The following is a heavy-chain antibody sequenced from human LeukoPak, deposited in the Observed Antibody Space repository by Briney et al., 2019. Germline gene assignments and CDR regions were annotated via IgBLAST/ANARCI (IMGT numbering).Heavy chain of an antibody. D-gene: IGHD2-2*01. Sequence: ASVKVSCKASGYTFTSYGISWVRQAPGQGLEWMGWISAYNGNTNYAQKLQGRVTMTTDTSTSTAYMELGSLRAEDTAVYYCVKAGCSSTSCPPRDYWGQGTLVTVSS. CDR2: ISAYNGNT. V-gene: IGHV1-18*01. CDR3: VKAGCSSTSCPPRDY. J-gene: IGHJ4*02. CDR1: GYTFTSYG.